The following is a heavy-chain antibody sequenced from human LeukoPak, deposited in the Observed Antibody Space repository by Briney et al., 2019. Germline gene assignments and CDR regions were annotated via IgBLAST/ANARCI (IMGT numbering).Heavy chain of an antibody. D-gene: IGHD6-19*01. Sequence: TGGSLRLSCAASGFTFTSHAMSWVRQAPGKGLEWVSDISGSGASTYYADSVKGRFTISRDNSKNTLYLQMNSLRAEDTAVYYCAKAEVWGIIAVAGIDYWGQGTLVTVSS. J-gene: IGHJ4*02. V-gene: IGHV3-23*01. CDR3: AKAEVWGIIAVAGIDY. CDR1: GFTFTSHA. CDR2: ISGSGAST.